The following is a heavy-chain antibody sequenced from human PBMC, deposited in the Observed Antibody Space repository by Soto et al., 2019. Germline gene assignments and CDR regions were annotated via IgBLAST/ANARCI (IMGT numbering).Heavy chain of an antibody. CDR1: GFTFSSYA. D-gene: IGHD3-10*01. V-gene: IGHV3-64*02. CDR2: ISSNGGST. CDR3: ARSGYYGSGSLLFDY. Sequence: VQLVESGEGLVQPGGSLRLSCAASGFTFSSYAMHWVRQAPGKGLEYVSAISSNGGSTYYADSVKGRFTISRDNSKNTLYLQMGSLRAEDMAVYYCARSGYYGSGSLLFDYWGQGTLVTVSS. J-gene: IGHJ4*02.